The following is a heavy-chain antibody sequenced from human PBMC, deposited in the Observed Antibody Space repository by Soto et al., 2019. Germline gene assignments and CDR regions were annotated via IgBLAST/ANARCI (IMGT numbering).Heavy chain of an antibody. J-gene: IGHJ6*01. D-gene: IGHD3-22*01. Sequence: ASVKVSCKASGDTFTSYHMHWVRQAPGQGLEWMGIINPSGGSTSYAQKFQGRVTMTRDTSTSTVYMELSSLRSEDTAVYYCARDLIRITMIVVVPTGYSYGMEVWGQGTTVTVSS. V-gene: IGHV1-46*01. CDR1: GDTFTSYH. CDR2: INPSGGST. CDR3: ARDLIRITMIVVVPTGYSYGMEV.